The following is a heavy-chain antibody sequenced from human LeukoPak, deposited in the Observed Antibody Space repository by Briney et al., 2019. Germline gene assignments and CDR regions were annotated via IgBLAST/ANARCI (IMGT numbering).Heavy chain of an antibody. J-gene: IGHJ4*02. CDR2: IYYSGST. D-gene: IGHD2-2*01. CDR1: GGSLSSYY. V-gene: IGHV4-59*01. Sequence: PSETLSLTCTVSGGSLSSYYWSWIRQPPGKGLEWIGYIYYSGSTNYNPSLKSRVTISVDTSKNQFSLKLSSVTAADTAVYYCATRGCSSTSCYDDYWGQGTLVTVSS. CDR3: ATRGCSSTSCYDDY.